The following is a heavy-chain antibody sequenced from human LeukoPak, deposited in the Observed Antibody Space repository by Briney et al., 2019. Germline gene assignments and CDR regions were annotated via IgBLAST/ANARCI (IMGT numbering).Heavy chain of an antibody. J-gene: IGHJ4*02. CDR3: ARVRLPGQYYFDY. Sequence: GSLRTPLSGPGIPVRSHYMDRVRQAPGEGLGWVSVIYSGGSTYYADSVKGRFTISRDNSKNTLYLQMNSLRAEDTAVYYCARVRLPGQYYFDYWGQGTLVTVSS. CDR1: IPVRSHY. CDR2: IYSGGST. D-gene: IGHD2-15*01. V-gene: IGHV3-66*01.